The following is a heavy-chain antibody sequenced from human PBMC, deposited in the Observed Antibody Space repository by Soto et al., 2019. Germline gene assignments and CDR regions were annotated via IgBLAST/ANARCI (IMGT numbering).Heavy chain of an antibody. CDR1: GGSISSYY. CDR3: ARDGLQYYYGMDV. CDR2: IYYSGST. Sequence: SETLSLTCTVSGGSISSYYWSWIRQPPGKGLEWIGYIYYSGSTNYNPSLKSRVTISVDTSKNQFSLKLSSVTAADTAVYYCARDGLQYYYGMDVWGQGTTVTVSS. D-gene: IGHD5-12*01. J-gene: IGHJ6*02. V-gene: IGHV4-59*01.